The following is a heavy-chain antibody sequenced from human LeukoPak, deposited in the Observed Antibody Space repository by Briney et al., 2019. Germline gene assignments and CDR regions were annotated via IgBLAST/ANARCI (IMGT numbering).Heavy chain of an antibody. D-gene: IGHD3-3*01. CDR2: ISAYNGNT. CDR1: GYTFTSYG. V-gene: IGHV1-18*01. Sequence: VASVKVSCTASGYTFTSYGIRWVRQAPGQGLEWMGWISAYNGNTNYAQKLQGRVTMTTDTSTSTAYMELRSLRSDDTAVYYCASTDYDFWSGYPYGMDVWGQGTTVTVSS. J-gene: IGHJ6*02. CDR3: ASTDYDFWSGYPYGMDV.